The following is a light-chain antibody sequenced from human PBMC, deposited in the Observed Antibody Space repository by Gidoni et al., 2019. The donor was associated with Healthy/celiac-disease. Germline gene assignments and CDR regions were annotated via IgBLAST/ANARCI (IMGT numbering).Light chain of an antibody. J-gene: IGKJ1*01. V-gene: IGKV1-39*01. CDR1: QSISSY. CDR3: QQSYSTPRT. Sequence: DIHLTQSPSSLSASVGDRVTITSRASQSISSYLNWYQQKPGKAPKLLIYAASSLQSGVPSRFSGSGSGTDFTLTISSLQPEDFATYYWQQSYSTPRTFDQGTKVEIK. CDR2: AAS.